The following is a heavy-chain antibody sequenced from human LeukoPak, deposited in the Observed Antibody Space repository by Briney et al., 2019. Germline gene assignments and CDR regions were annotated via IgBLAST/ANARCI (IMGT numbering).Heavy chain of an antibody. V-gene: IGHV3-15*01. D-gene: IGHD4-17*01. CDR3: TTPPADYGDRYYFDY. CDR2: IKSKTDGGTT. J-gene: IGHJ4*02. CDR1: GFTFSNAG. Sequence: GGSLRLSCAASGFTFSNAGMSWVRQARGKGLEWVARIKSKTDGGTTDYAAPVKGRFTISRDDSKNTLYLQMNSLKTEDTAVYYCTTPPADYGDRYYFDYWGQGTLVTVSS.